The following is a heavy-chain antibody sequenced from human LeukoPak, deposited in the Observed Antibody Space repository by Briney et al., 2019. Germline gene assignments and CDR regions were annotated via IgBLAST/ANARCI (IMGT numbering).Heavy chain of an antibody. CDR3: ARSIPYGTTWYGRSDY. CDR2: IKPDGTTK. D-gene: IGHD6-13*01. CDR1: GFPLSSYS. V-gene: IGHV3-7*03. J-gene: IGHJ4*02. Sequence: GGSLRLSCAASGFPLSSYSMTWVRQAPGKGLEWVANIKPDGTTKFYVDSVKGRFTISRDNALNSLYLQMNSLRAEGTAIYYCARSIPYGTTWYGRSDYWGQGTLVTVSS.